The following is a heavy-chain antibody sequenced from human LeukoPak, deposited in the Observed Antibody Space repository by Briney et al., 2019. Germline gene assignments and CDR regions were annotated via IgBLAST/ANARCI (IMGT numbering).Heavy chain of an antibody. V-gene: IGHV4-39*01. Sequence: SETLSLTCTVSGGSISSYYWGWIRQPPGKGLEWIGSIYYSGSTYYNPSLKSRVTISVDTSKNQFSLKLSSVTAADTAVYYCARQMDDYVWGSYAFDYWGQGTLVTVSS. CDR2: IYYSGST. CDR3: ARQMDDYVWGSYAFDY. D-gene: IGHD3-16*01. J-gene: IGHJ4*02. CDR1: GGSISSYY.